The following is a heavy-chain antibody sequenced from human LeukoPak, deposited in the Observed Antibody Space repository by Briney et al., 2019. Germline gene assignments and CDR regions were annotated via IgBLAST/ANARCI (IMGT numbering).Heavy chain of an antibody. D-gene: IGHD3-10*01. CDR3: ARASWSFDC. J-gene: IGHJ4*02. CDR2: VFHSGST. V-gene: IGHV4-4*02. Sequence: SGTLSLSCAVSGGTISSTNWWSGVRQPPGKGLEWIGEVFHSGSTNYNPSLKSRVTMSVDKSKNQFSLNLRSVTAADTAVYYYARASWSFDCWGQGTLVTVSS. CDR1: GGTISSTNW.